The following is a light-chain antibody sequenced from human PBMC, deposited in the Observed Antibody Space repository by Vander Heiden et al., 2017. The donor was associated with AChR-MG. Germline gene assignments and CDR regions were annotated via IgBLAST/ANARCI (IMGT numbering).Light chain of an antibody. CDR2: YDS. V-gene: IGLV3-21*04. J-gene: IGLJ3*02. CDR1: NIGSKG. CDR3: QVWDVSSDHWV. Sequence: SYVLTQPPSVSVAPGKTARITCGGNNIGSKGVQWYQQKPGQAPVLVIYYDSDRPSGIPERFSGSNSGNTATLTISRVEAGDEADYYCQVWDVSSDHWVFGGGTKLTVL.